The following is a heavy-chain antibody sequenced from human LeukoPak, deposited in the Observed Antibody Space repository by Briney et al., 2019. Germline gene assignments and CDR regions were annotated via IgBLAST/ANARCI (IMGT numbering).Heavy chain of an antibody. CDR3: AKSGARWSHFDS. V-gene: IGHV3-23*05. CDR2: IYNTGDYT. J-gene: IGHJ4*02. D-gene: IGHD3-3*01. Sequence: PGGSLRLSCAASEFTFSSYAMNWVRQAPGKGLEWVADIYNTGDYTYYAHSVRGRFTISRDNSKNTLYLQMDSLRDEDTALYYCAKSGARWSHFDSWGQGALVTVSS. CDR1: EFTFSSYA.